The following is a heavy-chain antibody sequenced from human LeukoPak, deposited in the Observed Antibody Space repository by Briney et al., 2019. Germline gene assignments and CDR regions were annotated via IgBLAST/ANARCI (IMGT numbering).Heavy chain of an antibody. J-gene: IGHJ4*02. Sequence: GGSLRLSCAASGFTFSSYSMNWVRQAPGKGLEWVSSISSSSSCIYYADSVKGRFTISRDNAKNSLYLQMNSLRAEDTALYFCAKKAQYNGNYPLDYWGQGTLVTVSS. CDR3: AKKAQYNGNYPLDY. V-gene: IGHV3-21*04. CDR2: ISSSSSCI. D-gene: IGHD1-26*01. CDR1: GFTFSSYS.